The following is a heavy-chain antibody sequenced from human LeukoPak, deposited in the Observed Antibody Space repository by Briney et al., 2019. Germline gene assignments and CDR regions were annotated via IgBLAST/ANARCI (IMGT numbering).Heavy chain of an antibody. J-gene: IGHJ6*03. CDR1: GFTFSSYA. D-gene: IGHD3-9*01. CDR2: ISYDGSNK. V-gene: IGHV3-30*04. CDR3: ARDFEGEPYYYYMDV. Sequence: GGSLRLSCAASGFTFSSYAMHWVRQAPGKGLEWVAVISYDGSNKYYADSVKGRFTISRDNSKNTLYLQMNSLRAEDTAVYYCARDFEGEPYYYYMDVWGKGTTVTVSS.